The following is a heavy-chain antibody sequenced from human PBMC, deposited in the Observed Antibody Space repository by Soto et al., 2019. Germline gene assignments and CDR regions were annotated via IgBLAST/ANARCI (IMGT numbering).Heavy chain of an antibody. CDR2: MNPNSGNT. J-gene: IGHJ6*03. CDR1: GYTFTSYD. CDR3: ARDRIGDNDYYHFYYLDV. Sequence: GASVKVSCKASGYTFTSYDINWVRQATGQGLEWMGWMNPNSGNTGYAQKFQGRVTMTRNTSISTAYMELSSLRSEDTAVYYCARDRIGDNDYYHFYYLDVCGKGTKGTV. D-gene: IGHD4-17*01. V-gene: IGHV1-8*01.